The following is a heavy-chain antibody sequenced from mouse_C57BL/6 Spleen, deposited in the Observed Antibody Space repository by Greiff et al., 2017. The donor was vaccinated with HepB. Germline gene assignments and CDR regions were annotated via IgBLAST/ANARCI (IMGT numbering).Heavy chain of an antibody. CDR1: GFTFSSYG. CDR3: ARLITTVVAPYYFDY. Sequence: DVHLVESGGDLVKPGGSLKLSCAASGFTFSSYGMSWVRQTPDKRLEWVATISSGGSYTYYPDSVKGRFTISRDNAKNTLYLQMSSLKSEDTAMYYCARLITTVVAPYYFDYWGQGTTLTVSS. V-gene: IGHV5-6*01. D-gene: IGHD1-1*01. J-gene: IGHJ2*01. CDR2: ISSGGSYT.